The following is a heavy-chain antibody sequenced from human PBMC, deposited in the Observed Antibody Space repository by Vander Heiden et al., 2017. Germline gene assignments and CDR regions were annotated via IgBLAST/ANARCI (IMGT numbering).Heavy chain of an antibody. CDR2: SRSKANSYAT. CDR3: LSSGWYNAFDI. Sequence: EVQLVESGGGLVQPGGSLKLSCAASGSTFSGSAMHWGRQASGKGLEWVGRSRSKANSYATAYAASVKGRFTISRDDSKNTAYLQMNSLKTEDTAVYYCLSSGWYNAFDIWGQGTMVTVSS. D-gene: IGHD6-19*01. V-gene: IGHV3-73*02. J-gene: IGHJ3*02. CDR1: GSTFSGSA.